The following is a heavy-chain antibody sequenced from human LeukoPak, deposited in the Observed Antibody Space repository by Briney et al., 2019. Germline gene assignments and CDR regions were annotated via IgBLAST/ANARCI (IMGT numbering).Heavy chain of an antibody. V-gene: IGHV3-20*04. J-gene: IGHJ6*03. D-gene: IGHD1-1*01. CDR2: INWNGGST. CDR1: GFTFDDYG. Sequence: GGSLRLSCAASGFTFDDYGMSWVRQAPGKGLEWVSGINWNGGSTGYADSVKGRFTISRDNSKNSLYLQMNSLRAEDTALYYCAKDERLGLQGYYYYYMDVWGKGTTVTVSS. CDR3: AKDERLGLQGYYYYYMDV.